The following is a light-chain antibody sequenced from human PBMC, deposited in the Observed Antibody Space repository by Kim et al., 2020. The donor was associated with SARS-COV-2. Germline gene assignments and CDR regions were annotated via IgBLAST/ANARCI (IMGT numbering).Light chain of an antibody. Sequence: QSALTQPASVSGSPGQSITISCTGTSSDVGGYNYVSWYQQHPGKAPKFMIYDVSYRPSGVSNRFSGSKSGNTASLTISGLQAEDEADYYCSSYTSSSTLVFGGGTQLTVL. CDR1: SSDVGGYNY. J-gene: IGLJ2*01. CDR3: SSYTSSSTLV. CDR2: DVS. V-gene: IGLV2-14*03.